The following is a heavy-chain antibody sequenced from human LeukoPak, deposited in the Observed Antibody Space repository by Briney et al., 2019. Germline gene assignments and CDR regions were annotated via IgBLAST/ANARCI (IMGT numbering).Heavy chain of an antibody. CDR2: IQSDGSKQ. CDR1: GFTFSTFG. CDR3: ARDVDTSSHSSQLDP. J-gene: IGHJ5*02. D-gene: IGHD5-18*01. V-gene: IGHV3-33*01. Sequence: GGSLRLSCATAGFTFSTFGIHWVRQTPGKGLEWAAAIQSDGSKQYYGDSVKGRFTISRDSSKNTVYLQMNSLRDEDTAVYYCARDVDTSSHSSQLDPWGQGTLVTVSS.